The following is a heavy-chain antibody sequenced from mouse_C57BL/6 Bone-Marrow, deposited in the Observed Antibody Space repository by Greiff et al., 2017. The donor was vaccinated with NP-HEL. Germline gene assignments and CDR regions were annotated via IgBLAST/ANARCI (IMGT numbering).Heavy chain of an antibody. J-gene: IGHJ1*03. CDR2: IHPGSGNT. D-gene: IGHD1-1*01. CDR3: ARLGFDYGPYLYWYFDV. V-gene: IGHV1-66*01. Sequence: QVQLQQSGPELVKPGASVKISCKASGYSFTSYYIHWVKQRPGQGLEWIGWIHPGSGNTKYNEKFKGKATLTADTSSSTAYMQLSSLTSGDSAVYYCARLGFDYGPYLYWYFDVWGTGTTVTVSS. CDR1: GYSFTSYY.